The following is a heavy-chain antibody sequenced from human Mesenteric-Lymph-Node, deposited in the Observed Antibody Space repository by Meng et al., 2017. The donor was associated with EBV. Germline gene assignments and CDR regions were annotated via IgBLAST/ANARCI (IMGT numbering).Heavy chain of an antibody. J-gene: IGHJ4*02. D-gene: IGHD3-9*01. CDR1: GGSLSSGGYS. Sequence: QVRSQQWGAGLLKPLETLSLTCAGFGGSLSSGGYSWNWIRQTPGRGLEWIGYIYHTGTTYYNPSLKSRVTMSVDRSTNQFSLWLKSVTAADTAIYYCARAGAYYDVLTGFDYWGQGTLVTVSS. V-gene: IGHV4-30-2*01. CDR3: ARAGAYYDVLTGFDY. CDR2: IYHTGTT.